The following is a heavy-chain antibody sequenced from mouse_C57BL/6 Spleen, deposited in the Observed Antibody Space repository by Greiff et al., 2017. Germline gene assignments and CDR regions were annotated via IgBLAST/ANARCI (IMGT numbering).Heavy chain of an antibody. V-gene: IGHV1-22*01. CDR3: ARFTTVVATYYFDY. Sequence: VQLQQSGPELVKPGASVKMSCKASGYTFTDYNMHWVQQSHGKSLEWIGYINPNNGGTSYNQKFKGQATLTVSKSSSTAYMELSSLTSEDSAVYYCARFTTVVATYYFDYWGQGTTLTVSS. J-gene: IGHJ2*01. CDR1: GYTFTDYN. CDR2: INPNNGGT. D-gene: IGHD1-1*01.